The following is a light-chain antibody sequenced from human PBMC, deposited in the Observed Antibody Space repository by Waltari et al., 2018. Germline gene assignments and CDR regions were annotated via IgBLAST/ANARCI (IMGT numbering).Light chain of an antibody. Sequence: DIQMTQSPSSLSVSVGDRVPITCRASQGISNSLAWYQQKPGKAPKLLLYGASRLESGVPPRFSGSGSGTDYTLTISSLQPDDFATYYCQQYYFTPYTFGQGTKLDIK. J-gene: IGKJ2*01. V-gene: IGKV1-NL1*01. CDR3: QQYYFTPYT. CDR1: QGISNS. CDR2: GAS.